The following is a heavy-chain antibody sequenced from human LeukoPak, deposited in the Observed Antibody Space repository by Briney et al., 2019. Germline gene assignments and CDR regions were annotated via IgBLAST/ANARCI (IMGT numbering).Heavy chain of an antibody. CDR3: VREVASGSHNWFDP. V-gene: IGHV7-4-1*02. CDR2: INTNTGNP. D-gene: IGHD1-26*01. J-gene: IGHJ5*02. Sequence: GASVKVSCKASGYTFTSYAMNWVRQAPGQGLEWMGWINTNTGNPTYAQGFTGRFVFSLETSVSTAYLQISSLKAEDTAVYYCVREVASGSHNWFDPWGQGTLVTVSS. CDR1: GYTFTSYA.